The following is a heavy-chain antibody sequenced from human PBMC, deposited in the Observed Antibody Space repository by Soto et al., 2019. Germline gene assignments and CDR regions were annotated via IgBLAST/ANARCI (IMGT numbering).Heavy chain of an antibody. V-gene: IGHV3-30*03. CDR3: AIGLLAIVGTTLPRDAFNI. Sequence: QVQLVESGGGVVQPGRSLRLSCAASGFSFTTYVMHWVRQAPGKGLEWVAVISHDGSYKYYGDAVKGRFTISRDTSKNAVDLEMNSLRPEDTAVYYCAIGLLAIVGTTLPRDAFNIWGQGTMVTDSS. CDR1: GFSFTTYV. D-gene: IGHD1-7*01. CDR2: ISHDGSYK. J-gene: IGHJ3*02.